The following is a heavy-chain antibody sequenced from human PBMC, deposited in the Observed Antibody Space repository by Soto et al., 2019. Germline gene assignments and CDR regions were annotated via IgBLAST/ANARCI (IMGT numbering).Heavy chain of an antibody. CDR3: ARIGPFRSGFGRTVYYYYMDV. CDR2: INHSGST. J-gene: IGHJ6*03. CDR1: GGSFSGYY. D-gene: IGHD3-3*01. Sequence: ETLSLTCAVYGGSFSGYYWSWIRQPPGKGLEWIGEINHSGSTNYNPSLKSRVTISVDTSKNQFSLKLSSVTAADTAVYYCARIGPFRSGFGRTVYYYYMDVWGKGTTVTVSS. V-gene: IGHV4-34*01.